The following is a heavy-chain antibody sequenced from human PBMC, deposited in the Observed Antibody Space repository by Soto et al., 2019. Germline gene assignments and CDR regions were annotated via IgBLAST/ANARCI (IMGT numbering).Heavy chain of an antibody. CDR3: ARGIKALGPQRGVRDYYYARDV. V-gene: IGHV1-69*01. CDR2: NIPTFQTP. D-gene: IGHD3-16*01. Sequence: QVQLVQSGAEMKKAGSSVKVSCKASGDTFGTSAFSWVRRAPGQGLEWMGGNIPTFQTPNYAQKFRDRVTTTAYASTITTYMPLNSLRSDDSAIYSCARGIKALGPQRGVRDYYYARDVWGEGTIVTVFS. CDR1: GDTFGTSA. J-gene: IGHJ6*04.